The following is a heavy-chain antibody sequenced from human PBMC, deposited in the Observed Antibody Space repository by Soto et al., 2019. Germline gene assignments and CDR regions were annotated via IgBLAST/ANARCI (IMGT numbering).Heavy chain of an antibody. J-gene: IGHJ6*03. V-gene: IGHV1-46*03. Sequence: ASVKVSCKASGYTFTSYYMHWVRQAPGQGLEWMGIINPSGGSTGYAQKFQGRVTMTRDTSTSTVYMELSSLRSEDTAVYYCARDSNVAPGYYYMDVWGKRTTVTVSS. CDR3: ARDSNVAPGYYYMDV. CDR1: GYTFTSYY. CDR2: INPSGGST. D-gene: IGHD5-12*01.